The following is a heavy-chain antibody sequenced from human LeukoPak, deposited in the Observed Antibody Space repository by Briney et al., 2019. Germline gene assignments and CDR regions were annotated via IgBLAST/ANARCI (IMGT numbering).Heavy chain of an antibody. J-gene: IGHJ3*02. CDR1: GFTFSSYG. V-gene: IGHV3-21*01. CDR3: ARDRGYDFWSGSGPDAFDI. D-gene: IGHD3-3*01. Sequence: PGGSLRLSCAASGFTFSSYGMHWVRQAPGKGLEGVSAISTSSSYIYYADSVKGRFTISRDNAKNSLYLQMNSLRAEDTAVYYCARDRGYDFWSGSGPDAFDIWGQGTMVTVSS. CDR2: ISTSSSYI.